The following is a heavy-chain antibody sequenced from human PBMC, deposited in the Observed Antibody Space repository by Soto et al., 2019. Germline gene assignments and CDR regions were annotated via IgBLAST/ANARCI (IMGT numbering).Heavy chain of an antibody. J-gene: IGHJ6*02. CDR1: GGTFSSYA. CDR3: ARKLGYCSGGSCYAPLYYYYGMDV. Sequence: QVQLMQSGAEVKKPGSSVKVSCKASGGTFSSYAISWVRQAPGHGLEWMGGIIPIFGTANYAQKFQGRVTITADESTSTAYMELSSLRSEDTAVYYCARKLGYCSGGSCYAPLYYYYGMDVWGQGTTVTDSS. V-gene: IGHV1-69*01. CDR2: IIPIFGTA. D-gene: IGHD2-15*01.